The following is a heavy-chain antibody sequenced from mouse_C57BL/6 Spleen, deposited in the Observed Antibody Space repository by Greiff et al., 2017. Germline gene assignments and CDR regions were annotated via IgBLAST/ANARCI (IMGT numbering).Heavy chain of an antibody. Sequence: VQLQQSGPELVKPGASVKISCKASGYTFTDYYMNWVKQSHGKSLEWIGDINPNNGGTSYNQKFKGKATLTVDKSSSTAYMELRSLTSEDSAVYYCAREDYYGSRGGNAMDYWGQGTSVTVSS. CDR1: GYTFTDYY. V-gene: IGHV1-26*01. CDR2: INPNNGGT. D-gene: IGHD1-1*01. CDR3: AREDYYGSRGGNAMDY. J-gene: IGHJ4*01.